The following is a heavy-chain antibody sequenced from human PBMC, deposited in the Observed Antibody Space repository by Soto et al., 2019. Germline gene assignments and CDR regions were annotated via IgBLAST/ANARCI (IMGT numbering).Heavy chain of an antibody. Sequence: QVQLVQSGAEVKKPGASVKVSCKASGYTFTSYDINWLRQATGQGLEWMGWMNPNSGNTGYAQKFQGRVTMTRNTSIRTAYMELSSLGSDDTAVYYCAIAHDDYGDYDYYYGMYVWGQGPTVTVS. CDR2: MNPNSGNT. J-gene: IGHJ6*02. CDR1: GYTFTSYD. D-gene: IGHD4-17*01. CDR3: AIAHDDYGDYDYYYGMYV. V-gene: IGHV1-8*01.